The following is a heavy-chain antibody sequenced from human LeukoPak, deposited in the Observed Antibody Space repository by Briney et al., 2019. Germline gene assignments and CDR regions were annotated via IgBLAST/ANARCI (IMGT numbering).Heavy chain of an antibody. V-gene: IGHV1-8*02. CDR1: GYTFTSYG. CDR3: ARVAVNSGYEPFDY. J-gene: IGHJ4*02. Sequence: ASVKVSCKASGYTFTSYGINWVRQATGQGLEWMGWMNPNSGNTGYAQKFQGRVTMTRNTSISTAYMELSSLRSEDTAVYYCARVAVNSGYEPFDYWGQGTLVTVSS. D-gene: IGHD5-12*01. CDR2: MNPNSGNT.